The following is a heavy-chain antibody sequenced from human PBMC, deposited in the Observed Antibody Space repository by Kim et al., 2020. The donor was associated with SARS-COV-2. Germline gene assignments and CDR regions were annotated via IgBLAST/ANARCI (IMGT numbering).Heavy chain of an antibody. Sequence: GGSLRLSCAASGFTFSSYAMHWVRQAPGKGLEWVAVISYDGSNKYYADSVKGRFTISRDNSKNTLYLQMNSLRAEDTAVYYCARISREERLYGGVYWGQGTLVTVSS. V-gene: IGHV3-30*04. J-gene: IGHJ4*02. D-gene: IGHD2-2*02. CDR2: ISYDGSNK. CDR1: GFTFSSYA. CDR3: ARISREERLYGGVY.